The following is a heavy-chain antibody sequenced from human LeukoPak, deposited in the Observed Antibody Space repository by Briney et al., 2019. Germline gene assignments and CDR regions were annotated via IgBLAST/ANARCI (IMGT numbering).Heavy chain of an antibody. CDR2: IIPIFGIA. J-gene: IGHJ4*02. Sequence: SVKVSCKASGGTFSSYAISWVRQAPGQGLEWMGRIIPIFGIANYAQKFQGRVTITADKSTSTAYMELSSLRSEDTAVYYCARAATVISKTFDYWGQGTLVTVSS. CDR1: GGTFSSYA. CDR3: ARAATVISKTFDY. D-gene: IGHD4-17*01. V-gene: IGHV1-69*04.